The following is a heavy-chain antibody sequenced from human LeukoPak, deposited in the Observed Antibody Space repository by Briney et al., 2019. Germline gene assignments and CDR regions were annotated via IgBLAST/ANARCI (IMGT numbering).Heavy chain of an antibody. CDR3: ARDGGTYRNFDY. CDR1: GGSISGDY. D-gene: IGHD1-14*01. Sequence: PSETLSLTCDVSGGSISGDYWGWIRQTAGKGLEWIGRVHTRGSTNYNPSLTSRLTLSQDTSKNQFYLRLTSVTAADTAVYYCARDGGTYRNFDYWSQGTLVTVSS. CDR2: VHTRGST. J-gene: IGHJ4*02. V-gene: IGHV4-4*07.